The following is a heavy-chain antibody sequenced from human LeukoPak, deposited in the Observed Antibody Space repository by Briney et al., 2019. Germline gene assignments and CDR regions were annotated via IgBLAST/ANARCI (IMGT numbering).Heavy chain of an antibody. CDR3: ARVSAIVGATSIDY. CDR1: GGTFSSYA. CDR2: IIPIFGTA. V-gene: IGHV1-69*13. J-gene: IGHJ4*02. D-gene: IGHD1-26*01. Sequence: EASVKVSCKASGGTFSSYAISWVRQAPGQGLEWMGGIIPIFGTANYAQKFQGRVTITADESTSTAYMELSSLRSEDTAVYYCARVSAIVGATSIDYWGQGTLVTVSS.